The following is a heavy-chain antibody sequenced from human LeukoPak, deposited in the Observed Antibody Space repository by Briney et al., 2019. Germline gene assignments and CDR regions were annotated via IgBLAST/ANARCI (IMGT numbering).Heavy chain of an antibody. D-gene: IGHD3-22*01. CDR1: GITLSNYG. J-gene: IGHJ4*02. V-gene: IGHV3-23*01. CDR3: AKRGVVIRVILVGFHKEAYYFDS. CDR2: ISGSGGNT. Sequence: GGSLRLSCAVSGITLSNYGMSWVRQAPGKGLEWVSGISGSGGNTYYADPVKGRFTISRDNSKNTLYLQMNSLRAEDTAVYVCAKRGVVIRVILVGFHKEAYYFDSGGQGALVTVSS.